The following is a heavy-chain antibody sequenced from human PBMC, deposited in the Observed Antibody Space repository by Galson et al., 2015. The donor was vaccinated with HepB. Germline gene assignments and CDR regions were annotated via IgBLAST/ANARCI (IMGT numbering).Heavy chain of an antibody. CDR1: GFTFSSCG. J-gene: IGHJ6*03. V-gene: IGHV3-30*03. Sequence: SLRLSCAASGFTFSSCGMHWVRQAPGKGLEWVAVISYDGSNKYYADSVKGRFTISRDNSKNTLYLQMNSLRAEDTAVYYCASDSSGYYYGSNYYYYYYMDVWGKGTTVTVSS. CDR2: ISYDGSNK. CDR3: ASDSSGYYYGSNYYYYYYMDV. D-gene: IGHD3-22*01.